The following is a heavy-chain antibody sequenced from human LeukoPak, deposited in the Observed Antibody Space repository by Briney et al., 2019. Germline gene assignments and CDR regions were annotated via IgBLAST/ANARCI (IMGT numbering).Heavy chain of an antibody. D-gene: IGHD5-12*01. J-gene: IGHJ4*02. Sequence: GGSLRLSCAASGFTLSNAWMSWVRQGPGKGLEWVGRIKSKTDGGTTDYAAPVKGRFTISRDDSKNTVYLQMNSLKTEDTALYYCTLRGHTPTFLDYWGQGTLVTVSS. CDR1: GFTLSNAW. CDR2: IKSKTDGGTT. CDR3: TLRGHTPTFLDY. V-gene: IGHV3-15*01.